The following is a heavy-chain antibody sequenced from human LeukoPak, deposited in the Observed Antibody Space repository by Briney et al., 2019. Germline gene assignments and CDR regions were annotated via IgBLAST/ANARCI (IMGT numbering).Heavy chain of an antibody. CDR3: ARPYSSSWGSWDY. CDR2: INHSGST. V-gene: IGHV4-34*01. J-gene: IGHJ4*02. CDR1: GGSFSGYY. Sequence: PSETLSLTCAVYGGSFSGYYWSWIRQPPGKGLEWIGEINHSGSTNYNPSLKSRVTISVDTSKNQFSLKLSSVTAADTAVYYCARPYSSSWGSWDYWGQGTLVTVSS. D-gene: IGHD6-13*01.